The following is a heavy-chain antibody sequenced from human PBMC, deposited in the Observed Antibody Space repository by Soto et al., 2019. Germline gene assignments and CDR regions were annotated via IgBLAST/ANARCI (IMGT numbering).Heavy chain of an antibody. CDR1: GFTFTRYS. J-gene: IGHJ6*02. CDR3: ARDRGYDAHDYYYNAMDV. CDR2: ISSTTNYT. D-gene: IGHD2-15*01. V-gene: IGHV3-21*01. Sequence: GGSLRLSCAASGFTFTRYSMNWVRQAPGKGLEWVSSISSTTNYTFYADSVKGRFTISRDNAKNSLYLQMNSLRAEDTAVYYCARDRGYDAHDYYYNAMDVWGQGTMVTVSS.